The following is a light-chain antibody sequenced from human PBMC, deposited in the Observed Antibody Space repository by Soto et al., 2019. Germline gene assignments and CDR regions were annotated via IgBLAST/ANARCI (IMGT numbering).Light chain of an antibody. CDR3: SSYAGTSTFDVV. CDR1: SSDFGTYDR. CDR2: EGT. V-gene: IGLV2-23*03. J-gene: IGLJ2*01. Sequence: QSALTQPASVSGSPGQSITISCTGTSSDFGTYDRVSWYQQSPGKAPKVLIYEGTKRASGVSSRFSGSMSGNTASLTISRLQAQDDADYYCSSYAGTSTFDVVFGGGTQLPVL.